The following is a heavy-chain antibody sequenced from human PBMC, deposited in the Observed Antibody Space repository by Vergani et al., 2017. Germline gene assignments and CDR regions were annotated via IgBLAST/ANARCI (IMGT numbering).Heavy chain of an antibody. CDR2: IIPILGIA. CDR3: ARDPDRVATIRYYYDGMDV. V-gene: IGHV1-69*08. D-gene: IGHD5-12*01. J-gene: IGHJ6*02. CDR1: GGTFSSYT. Sequence: QVQLVQSGAEVKKPGSSVKVSCKASGGTFSSYTISWVRQAPGQGLEWMGRIIPILGIANYAQKLQGRVMITADKSTSTAYMELSSLRSEDTAVYYCARDPDRVATIRYYYDGMDVWGQGTTVTVSS.